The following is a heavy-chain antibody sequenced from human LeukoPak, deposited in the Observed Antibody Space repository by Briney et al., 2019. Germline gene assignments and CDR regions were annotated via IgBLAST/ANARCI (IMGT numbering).Heavy chain of an antibody. V-gene: IGHV4-61*02. CDR1: GGSISSGSYY. CDR3: ARHVYSGSYYY. D-gene: IGHD3-10*01. J-gene: IGHJ4*02. Sequence: SETLSLTCTVSGGSISSGSYYWSWIRQPAGKGLEWIGRIYTSGSTNYNPSLKSRVTISVDTSKNQFSLKLSSVTAADTAVYYCARHVYSGSYYYWGRGTLVTVSS. CDR2: IYTSGST.